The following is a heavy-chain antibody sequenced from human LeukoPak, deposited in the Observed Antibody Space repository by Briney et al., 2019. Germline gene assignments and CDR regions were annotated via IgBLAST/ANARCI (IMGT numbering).Heavy chain of an antibody. CDR3: ARQIGGDFDY. V-gene: IGHV4-61*02. CDR1: GGYISSGPFF. Sequence: SQTLSLTCTVSGGYISSGPFFWSWVRQPAGKGLEWIGRVSPSGSTNYNPSLKSRVTISVDTSKNQFSLKLSSVTAADTAVYYCARQIGGDFDYWGQGTLVTVSS. D-gene: IGHD3-16*01. J-gene: IGHJ4*02. CDR2: VSPSGST.